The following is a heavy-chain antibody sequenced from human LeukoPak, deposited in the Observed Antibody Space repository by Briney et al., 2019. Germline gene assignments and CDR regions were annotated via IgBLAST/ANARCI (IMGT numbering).Heavy chain of an antibody. CDR3: ARETVPAQNAYYMDV. V-gene: IGHV4-59*01. CDR2: IYYSGST. Sequence: PSETLSLTCTVSGGSISSYYWSWIRQPPGKGLEWIGYIYYSGSTNYNPSLKSRVTISVDTSKNQFSLKLSSVTAADTAAYYCARETVPAQNAYYMDVWGKGTTVTVSS. CDR1: GGSISSYY. D-gene: IGHD2-8*01. J-gene: IGHJ6*03.